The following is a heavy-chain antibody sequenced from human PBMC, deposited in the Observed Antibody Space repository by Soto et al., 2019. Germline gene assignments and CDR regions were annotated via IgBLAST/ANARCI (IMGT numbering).Heavy chain of an antibody. CDR1: GYTFTSYY. CDR2: INPSGGST. J-gene: IGHJ5*02. V-gene: IGHV1-46*03. Sequence: ASVKVSCKASGYTFTSYYMHWVRQAPGQGLEWMGIINPSGGSTSDAQKFQGRVTMTRETSTSTVYMELSSLRSEDRAVDYCARGGGIAARPPWFDPWGQGTLVTVSS. D-gene: IGHD6-6*01. CDR3: ARGGGIAARPPWFDP.